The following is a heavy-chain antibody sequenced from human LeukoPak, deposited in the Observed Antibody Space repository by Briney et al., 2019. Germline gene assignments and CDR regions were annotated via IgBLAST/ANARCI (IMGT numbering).Heavy chain of an antibody. Sequence: ASVKVSCKASGYTLTTYVIIWVRQAPGQGLEWMGWISGYNGNTNYAQKLQARVTMTTDTSTSTAYMELRSLRSDDTAVYYCARADHRLGEGFDYWGQGTLVTVSS. V-gene: IGHV1-18*01. CDR1: GYTLTTYV. D-gene: IGHD3-16*01. CDR3: ARADHRLGEGFDY. CDR2: ISGYNGNT. J-gene: IGHJ4*02.